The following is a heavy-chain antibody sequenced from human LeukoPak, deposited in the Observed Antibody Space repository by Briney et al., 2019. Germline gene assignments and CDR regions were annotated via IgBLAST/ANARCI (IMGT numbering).Heavy chain of an antibody. D-gene: IGHD6-13*01. Sequence: GGSLRLSCAASGFTFSSYWMSWVRQAPGKGLEWVANIKQDGSEKYYVDSVKRRFTISRDNAKNSLYLQMNSMRAEDTAVYYCARFNRDSWYVLWGDYYYGMDVWGQGTTVTVSS. CDR2: IKQDGSEK. CDR3: ARFNRDSWYVLWGDYYYGMDV. CDR1: GFTFSSYW. V-gene: IGHV3-7*01. J-gene: IGHJ6*02.